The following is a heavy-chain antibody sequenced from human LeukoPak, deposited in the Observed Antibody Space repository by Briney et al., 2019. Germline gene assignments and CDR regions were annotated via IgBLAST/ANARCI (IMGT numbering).Heavy chain of an antibody. Sequence: PGGSLRLSCAASGFTVSSNYMSWVRQAPGKGLEWVSGIYAGGSTNYADSVRGRFIISRDNSKNTLYLQMNSLRVEDSAVYYCTRDLGSSGNYYYMDVWGNGTTVTISS. CDR1: GFTVSSNY. J-gene: IGHJ6*03. CDR3: TRDLGSSGNYYYMDV. D-gene: IGHD3-10*01. V-gene: IGHV3-53*01. CDR2: IYAGGST.